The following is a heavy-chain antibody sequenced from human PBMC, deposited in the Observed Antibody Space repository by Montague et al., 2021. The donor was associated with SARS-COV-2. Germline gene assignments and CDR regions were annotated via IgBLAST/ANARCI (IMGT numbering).Heavy chain of an antibody. V-gene: IGHV6-1*01. CDR2: TYYMSKWYN. Sequence: CAISGDSVARDRPACNWIRQSPSIGLEWLGRTYYMSKWYNDYAVSVKSRITINPDTSKNQISLQLNSVTPEDTAVYYCARTSASSDYWGQGTLVTVSS. D-gene: IGHD1-26*01. J-gene: IGHJ4*02. CDR1: GDSVARDRPA. CDR3: ARTSASSDY.